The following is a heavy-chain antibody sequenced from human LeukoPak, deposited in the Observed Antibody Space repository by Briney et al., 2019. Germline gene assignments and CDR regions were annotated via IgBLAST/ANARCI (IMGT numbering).Heavy chain of an antibody. V-gene: IGHV1-69*13. D-gene: IGHD2-15*01. CDR2: IIPIFGTA. CDR3: ARDVVVVVVAATSSGGWFDP. J-gene: IGHJ5*02. CDR1: GGTFSSYA. Sequence: SVKVSCKASGGTFSSYAISWVRQAPGQGLEWMGGIIPIFGTANYAQKFQGRVTITADESTSTAYMELSSLRSEDTAVYYCARDVVVVVVAATSSGGWFDPWGQGTLVTVSS.